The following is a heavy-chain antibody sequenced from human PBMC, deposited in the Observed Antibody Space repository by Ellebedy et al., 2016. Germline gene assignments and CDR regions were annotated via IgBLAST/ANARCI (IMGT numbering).Heavy chain of an antibody. D-gene: IGHD2-2*02. Sequence: SETLSLXXTVSGGSISSYYWSWIRQPPGKGLEWIGYIYYSGSTNYNPSLKSRVTISVDTSKNQFSLRLNSVTAADTAVYYCARQSTDGPYTKIYYFFMDVWGKGTTVTVS. V-gene: IGHV4-59*08. CDR1: GGSISSYY. CDR3: ARQSTDGPYTKIYYFFMDV. CDR2: IYYSGST. J-gene: IGHJ6*03.